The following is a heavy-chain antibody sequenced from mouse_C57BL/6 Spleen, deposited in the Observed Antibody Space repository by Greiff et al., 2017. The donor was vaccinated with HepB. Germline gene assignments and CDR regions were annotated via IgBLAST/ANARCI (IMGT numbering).Heavy chain of an antibody. J-gene: IGHJ4*01. CDR3: ARGGYYGNYVYAMDY. V-gene: IGHV5-17*01. CDR1: GFTFSDYG. CDR2: ISSGSSTI. D-gene: IGHD2-1*01. Sequence: EVKVVESGGGLVKPGGSLKLSCAASGFTFSDYGMHWVRQAPEKGLEWVAYISSGSSTIYYADTVKGRFTISRDNAKNTLFLQMTSLRSEDTAMYYCARGGYYGNYVYAMDYWGQGTSVTVSS.